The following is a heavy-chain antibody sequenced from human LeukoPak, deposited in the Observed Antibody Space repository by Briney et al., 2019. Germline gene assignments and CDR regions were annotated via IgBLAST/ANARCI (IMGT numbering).Heavy chain of an antibody. V-gene: IGHV1-3*01. CDR1: GYTFTSYA. J-gene: IGHJ4*02. CDR2: INAGNGNT. Sequence: ASVKVSCKASGYTFTSYAMHWVRQAPGQRIEWMGWINAGNGNTKYSQKFQGRVTITRDTSASTAYMELSSLRSEDTAVYYCARDKGPGCFDYWGQGTLVTVSS. D-gene: IGHD6-19*01. CDR3: ARDKGPGCFDY.